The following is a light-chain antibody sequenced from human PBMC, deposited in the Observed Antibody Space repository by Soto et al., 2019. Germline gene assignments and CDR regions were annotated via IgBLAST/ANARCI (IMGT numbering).Light chain of an antibody. CDR2: TAS. CDR3: QKYTSAPLT. Sequence: DIPMTQSPSSLSASVGDRVTITCRASQGISNSLAWYQQKPGKVPKLLIYTASTLQSGVPSRFSGRGFGTDFTLTITSLQPEDVATYYCQKYTSAPLTFGGGTKGEIK. V-gene: IGKV1-27*01. CDR1: QGISNS. J-gene: IGKJ4*01.